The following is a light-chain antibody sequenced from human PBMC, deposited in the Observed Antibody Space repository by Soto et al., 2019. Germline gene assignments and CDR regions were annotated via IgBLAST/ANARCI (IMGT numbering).Light chain of an antibody. CDR2: DGS. CDR3: QQYNNYSKT. Sequence: DIQMTQSPSTLSASVGDRLTITCRASQSISNWLAWYQQRPGKAPKLLIFDGSSLESGVRSRFSGSGSGTEFNITISRLQPDDFATYYCQQYNNYSKTVGQGTKVDIK. V-gene: IGKV1-5*01. J-gene: IGKJ1*01. CDR1: QSISNW.